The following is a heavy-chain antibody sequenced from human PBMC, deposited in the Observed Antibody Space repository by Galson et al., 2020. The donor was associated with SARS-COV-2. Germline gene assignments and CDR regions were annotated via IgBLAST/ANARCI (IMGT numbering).Heavy chain of an antibody. CDR1: GLSLSNTRLG. J-gene: IGHJ3*02. Sequence: SGPTLVKPTETLTLTCTVSGLSLSNTRLGVSWIRQPPGKALEWLAHIFANDEKSYSTSLKNRLTISKDSSKTQVVLTMTNMDPVDTATYYCARKRPYCGDDCLDGFDIWGQGTMVTVSS. V-gene: IGHV2-26*01. CDR2: IFANDEK. D-gene: IGHD2-21*02. CDR3: ARKRPYCGDDCLDGFDI.